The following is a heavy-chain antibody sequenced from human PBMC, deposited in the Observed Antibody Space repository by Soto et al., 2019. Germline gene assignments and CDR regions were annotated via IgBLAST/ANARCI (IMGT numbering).Heavy chain of an antibody. D-gene: IGHD4-17*01. CDR1: GGSISSSSNY. V-gene: IGHV4-39*01. Sequence: QLQLQESGPGLVKPSETLSLTCTVSGGSISSSSNYWGWIRQPPGKGLEWIGRIYYSGSTYYNPSLKSRVTISVDTSKNQYSLELGSVSATDTAVYYCARHIAYGGNTRLDSCGQGTLVTVSS. J-gene: IGHJ4*02. CDR2: IYYSGST. CDR3: ARHIAYGGNTRLDS.